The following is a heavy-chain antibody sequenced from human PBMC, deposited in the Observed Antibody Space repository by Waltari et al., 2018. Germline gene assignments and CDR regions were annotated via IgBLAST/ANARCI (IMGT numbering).Heavy chain of an antibody. CDR1: GGSFSGYY. Sequence: QVQLQQWGAGLLKPSETLSLTCAVYGGSFSGYYWSWIRQPPGKGVAWIGEINHSGSTNLNPAPKRRVTKSVDTSKDPFSLKLSFLTAGDTACYFCSRDHGILAGFYYPPLLFHSWGPGTLVPFSS. CDR2: INHSGST. D-gene: IGHD3-9*01. V-gene: IGHV4-34*01. CDR3: SRDHGILAGFYYPPLLFHS. J-gene: IGHJ1*01.